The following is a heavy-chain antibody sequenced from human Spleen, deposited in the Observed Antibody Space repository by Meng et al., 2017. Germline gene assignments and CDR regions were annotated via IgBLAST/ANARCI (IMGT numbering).Heavy chain of an antibody. Sequence: SGPGLVKPSGTLSLTCAVYGGSFSGYYLSWIRQPPGKGLEWIGEINHRGSTSYNPSLKSRVIISGDTSKNQFSLKLSSVTGADTAVYYCARGQLASSTFSATNWFDPWGQGTLVTVSS. V-gene: IGHV4-34*01. CDR1: GGSFSGYY. D-gene: IGHD6-13*01. J-gene: IGHJ5*02. CDR2: INHRGST. CDR3: ARGQLASSTFSATNWFDP.